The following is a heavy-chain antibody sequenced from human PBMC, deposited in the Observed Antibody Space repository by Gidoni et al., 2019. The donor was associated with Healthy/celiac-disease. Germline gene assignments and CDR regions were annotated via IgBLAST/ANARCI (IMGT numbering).Heavy chain of an antibody. CDR3: ARDQGGLYYYYGMDV. CDR2: IWYDGSNK. J-gene: IGHJ6*02. Sequence: QVQLVESGGGVVEPGRSLRLSCAASGFTFSSYGMHWVRQAPGKGLEWVAVIWYDGSNKYYADSVKGRFTISRDNSKNTLYLQMNSLRAEDTAVYYCARDQGGLYYYYGMDVWGQGTTVTVSS. D-gene: IGHD2-15*01. V-gene: IGHV3-33*01. CDR1: GFTFSSYG.